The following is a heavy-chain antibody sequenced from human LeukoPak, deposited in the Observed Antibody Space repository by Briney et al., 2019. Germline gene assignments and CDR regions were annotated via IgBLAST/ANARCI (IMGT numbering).Heavy chain of an antibody. D-gene: IGHD3-22*01. CDR3: ATRYNHYDSSGYYSETFDY. CDR1: GFTFSSYA. CDR2: ISGSGGST. J-gene: IGHJ4*02. V-gene: IGHV3-23*01. Sequence: QAGGSLRLSCAASGFTFSSYAMSWVRQAPGKGLEWVSAISGSGGSTYYADSVKGRFTISRDNSKNTLYLQMNSLRAEDTAVLYCATRYNHYDSSGYYSETFDYWGQGTLVTVSS.